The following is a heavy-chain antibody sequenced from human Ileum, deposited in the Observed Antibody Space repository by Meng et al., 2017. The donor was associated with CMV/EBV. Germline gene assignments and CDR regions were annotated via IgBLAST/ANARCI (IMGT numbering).Heavy chain of an antibody. CDR3: AKDRKANIVVVPAPITFDY. J-gene: IGHJ4*02. Sequence: ESLKISCAASGFTFGAYAMSWVRQAPGTGLEWVSIIYSGCTSTYYAGSVKGRFTISRDNSKNALYLQMNSLRAEDTAVYYCAKDRKANIVVVPAPITFDYWGQGTLVTVSS. CDR2: IYSGCTST. V-gene: IGHV3-23*03. CDR1: GFTFGAYA. D-gene: IGHD2-2*02.